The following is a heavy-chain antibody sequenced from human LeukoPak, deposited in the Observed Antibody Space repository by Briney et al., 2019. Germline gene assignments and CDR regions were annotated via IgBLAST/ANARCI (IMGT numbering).Heavy chain of an antibody. V-gene: IGHV4-61*02. Sequence: SETLSLTCTVSGGSISSSSYYWSWIRQPAGKGLEWIGRIYTSGSTNYNPSLKSRVTISVDTSKNQFSLKLSSVTAADTAVYYCARAGVPAAKVDPWGQGTLVTVSS. CDR2: IYTSGST. CDR1: GGSISSSSYY. J-gene: IGHJ5*02. D-gene: IGHD2-2*01. CDR3: ARAGVPAAKVDP.